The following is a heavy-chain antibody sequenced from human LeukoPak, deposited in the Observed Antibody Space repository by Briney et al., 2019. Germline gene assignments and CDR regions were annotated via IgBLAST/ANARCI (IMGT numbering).Heavy chain of an antibody. CDR2: IYYSGST. CDR1: GGSISSSSYY. D-gene: IGHD1-26*01. CDR3: AAYSGSYSSAFDI. J-gene: IGHJ3*02. Sequence: PSETLSLTCTVSGGSISSSSYYWGWIRQPPGKGLEWIGSIYYSGSTYYNPSLKSRVTISVDTSKNQFSLKLSSVTAADTAVYYCAAYSGSYSSAFDIWGQGTMVTVSS. V-gene: IGHV4-39*01.